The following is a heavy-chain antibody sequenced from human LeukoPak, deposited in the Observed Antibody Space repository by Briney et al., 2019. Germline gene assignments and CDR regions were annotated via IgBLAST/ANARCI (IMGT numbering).Heavy chain of an antibody. J-gene: IGHJ4*02. V-gene: IGHV3-23*01. Sequence: GGSLRLSCAASGFTFSSYAMSWVRQAPGKGLEWVSAISGSGGSTYYADSVKGRFTISRDNFKNTLYLQMNSLRAEDTAVYYCAKVRGSYSLFDYWGQGTLVTLSS. D-gene: IGHD1-26*01. CDR3: AKVRGSYSLFDY. CDR1: GFTFSSYA. CDR2: ISGSGGST.